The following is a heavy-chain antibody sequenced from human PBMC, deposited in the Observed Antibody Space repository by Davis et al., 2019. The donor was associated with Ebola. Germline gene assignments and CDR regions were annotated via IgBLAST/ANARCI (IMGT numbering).Heavy chain of an antibody. Sequence: GESLKISCAASGFTFSSYAMSWVRQAPGKGLEWVSRISSSGSNTYYAGSVKGRFTISRDSSENTVYLQMDSLRAEDTAVYYCARSRRYSDNSAYYYFDYWGQGTLVTVSS. J-gene: IGHJ4*02. CDR1: GFTFSSYA. CDR2: ISSSGSNT. D-gene: IGHD3-22*01. CDR3: ARSRRYSDNSAYYYFDY. V-gene: IGHV3-23*01.